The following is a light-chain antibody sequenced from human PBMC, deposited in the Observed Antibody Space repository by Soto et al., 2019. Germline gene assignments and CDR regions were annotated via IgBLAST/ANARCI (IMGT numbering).Light chain of an antibody. Sequence: QSVLTQPRSVSGSPGQSATISRTGTANDVGGHNYVSWYQQHPGEAPKLLIYDVTERPSGVPDRFSGSKSGNTASLTISGLQTEDEADYYCYSYAGTYTFVFGTGTKVTVL. CDR2: DVT. CDR3: YSYAGTYTFV. CDR1: ANDVGGHNY. V-gene: IGLV2-11*01. J-gene: IGLJ1*01.